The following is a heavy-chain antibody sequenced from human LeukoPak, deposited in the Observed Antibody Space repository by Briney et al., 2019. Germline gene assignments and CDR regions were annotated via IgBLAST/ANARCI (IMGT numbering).Heavy chain of an antibody. CDR2: IYHSGST. Sequence: SETLSLTCAVSGGSISSGGYSWSWIRQPPGKGLEWIGYIYHSGSTYYNPSLKSRVTISVDRSKNQFSLKLSSVTAADTAVYYCARGRRYCSSTSCLGTLFDYWGQGTLVTVSS. CDR3: ARGRRYCSSTSCLGTLFDY. J-gene: IGHJ4*02. V-gene: IGHV4-30-2*01. D-gene: IGHD2-2*01. CDR1: GGSISSGGYS.